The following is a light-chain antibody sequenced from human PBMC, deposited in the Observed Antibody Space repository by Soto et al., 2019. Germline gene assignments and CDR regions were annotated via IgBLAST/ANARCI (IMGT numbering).Light chain of an antibody. CDR2: EVS. CDR1: SSDVGSDNL. J-gene: IGLJ1*01. Sequence: QSALTQPASVSGSPGQSITISCTGTSSDVGSDNLVSWYQQHPGKAPKFIIYEVSQRPAGVSYRFSGSKSGNTAYLTISGLQAEDEADYYCCSYAGSITYAFGTGTKLPVL. V-gene: IGLV2-23*02. CDR3: CSYAGSITYA.